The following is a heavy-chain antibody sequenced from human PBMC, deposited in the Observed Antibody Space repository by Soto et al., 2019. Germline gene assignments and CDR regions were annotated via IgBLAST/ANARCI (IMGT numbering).Heavy chain of an antibody. CDR1: GGTFSSYA. Sequence: ASVKVSCKASGGTFSSYAISWVRQAPGKGLEWMGGFVPNDGKTIYAQKFQGRVTITEDTSTDTAYMELSSLRSEDTAVYYCATDRGSSWYGGDYWGQGILVTVSS. D-gene: IGHD6-13*01. CDR2: FVPNDGKT. V-gene: IGHV1-69*10. J-gene: IGHJ4*02. CDR3: ATDRGSSWYGGDY.